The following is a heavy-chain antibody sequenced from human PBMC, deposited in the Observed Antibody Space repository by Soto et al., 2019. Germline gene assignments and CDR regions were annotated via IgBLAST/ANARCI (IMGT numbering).Heavy chain of an antibody. J-gene: IGHJ2*01. Sequence: SVKVSCKASGGTFSSYTISWVRQAPGQGLEWMGRIIPILGIANYAQKFQGRVTITADKSTSTAYMELSSLRSEDTAVYYCAREVVVAATGYFDLWGRGTLVTVSS. CDR2: IIPILGIA. CDR1: GGTFSSYT. V-gene: IGHV1-69*04. CDR3: AREVVVAATGYFDL. D-gene: IGHD2-15*01.